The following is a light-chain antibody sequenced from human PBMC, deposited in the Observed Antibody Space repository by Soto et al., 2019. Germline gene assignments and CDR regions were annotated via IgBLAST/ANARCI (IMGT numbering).Light chain of an antibody. Sequence: EIVLTQSPATLSVSPGERATLSCRASQSVNSNLAWYQQKPGQAPRLLIYFVSTRATGIPARFSGSGSGTEFTLTISSLQSEDFAVYYCQQYNNWPPLTFGGGTKVEIK. CDR1: QSVNSN. V-gene: IGKV3-15*01. CDR2: FVS. CDR3: QQYNNWPPLT. J-gene: IGKJ4*01.